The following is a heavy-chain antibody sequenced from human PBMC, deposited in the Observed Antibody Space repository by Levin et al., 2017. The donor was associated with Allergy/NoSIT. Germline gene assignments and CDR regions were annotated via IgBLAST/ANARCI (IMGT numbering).Heavy chain of an antibody. Sequence: SQTLSLTCTVSGGSISSSSYYWGWIRQPPGKGLEWIGSIYYSGSTYYNPSLKSRVTISVDTSKNQFSLKLSSVTAADTAVYYCARRSMFYYGSGSYSYYYMDVWGKGTTVTVSS. J-gene: IGHJ6*03. V-gene: IGHV4-39*01. CDR1: GGSISSSSYY. CDR2: IYYSGST. D-gene: IGHD3-10*01. CDR3: ARRSMFYYGSGSYSYYYMDV.